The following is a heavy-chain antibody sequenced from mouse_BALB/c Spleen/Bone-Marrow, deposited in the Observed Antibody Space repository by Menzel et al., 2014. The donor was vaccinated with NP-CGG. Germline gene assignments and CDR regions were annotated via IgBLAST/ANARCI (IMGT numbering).Heavy chain of an antibody. V-gene: IGHV1S81*02. D-gene: IGHD4-1*01. CDR1: GYTFTSYY. CDR3: TRGRAWGFDY. CDR2: INPSNGGT. Sequence: SGAELVKPGASVKLSCKASGYTFTSYYMYWVKQRPGQGLEWIGEINPSNGGTNFNEKFKSRATLTVDKSSSTAYMQRSSLASEDSAVYYCTRGRAWGFDYWGQGTTLTVSS. J-gene: IGHJ2*01.